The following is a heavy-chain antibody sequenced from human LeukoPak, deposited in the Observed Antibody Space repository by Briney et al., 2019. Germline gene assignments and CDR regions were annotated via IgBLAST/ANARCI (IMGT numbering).Heavy chain of an antibody. Sequence: VASVKVSCKASGYTFTSYDINWVRQAPGQGLEWMGWMYPNSGTTTYTQKFQGRVTTTKNNSISRAYMGLSGRRSDDTAVYYCARAFPRGYSYGYPVFTNYYYMDVWGKGTTVTVSS. D-gene: IGHD5-18*01. J-gene: IGHJ6*03. V-gene: IGHV1-8*01. CDR3: ARAFPRGYSYGYPVFTNYYYMDV. CDR1: GYTFTSYD. CDR2: MYPNSGTT.